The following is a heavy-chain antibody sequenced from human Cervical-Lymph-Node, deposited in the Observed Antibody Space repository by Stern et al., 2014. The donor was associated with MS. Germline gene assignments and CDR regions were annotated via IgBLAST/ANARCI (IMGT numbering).Heavy chain of an antibody. J-gene: IGHJ4*02. Sequence: EVQLVESGGGLVKPGGSLRLSCAASGFTFSSHNLTWVRQAPGQGLECVSYSSGSSSTIYYADSVKGRFTISRDNAKNSLYLQMNSLRDEDTAVYYCARGFGYFDYWGQGTLLTVSS. D-gene: IGHD3-10*01. V-gene: IGHV3-48*02. CDR2: SSGSSSTI. CDR1: GFTFSSHN. CDR3: ARGFGYFDY.